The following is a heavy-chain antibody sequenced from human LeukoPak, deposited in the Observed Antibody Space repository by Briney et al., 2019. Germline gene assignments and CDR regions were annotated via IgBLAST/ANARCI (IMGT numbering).Heavy chain of an antibody. CDR1: GGSISSYY. CDR2: IYYSGST. J-gene: IGHJ6*02. Sequence: SETLSLTCTVSGGSISSYYWSWIRQPPGKGLEWIGYIYYSGSTNYNPSLKSRVTISVDTSKNQFSLKLSSVTAANTAVYYCARLLGRGVGSTYGMDVWGQGTTVIVSS. D-gene: IGHD3-10*01. CDR3: ARLLGRGVGSTYGMDV. V-gene: IGHV4-59*08.